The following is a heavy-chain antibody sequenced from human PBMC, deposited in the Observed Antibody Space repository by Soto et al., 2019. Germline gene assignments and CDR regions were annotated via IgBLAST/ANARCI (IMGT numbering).Heavy chain of an antibody. J-gene: IGHJ4*02. D-gene: IGHD3-22*01. CDR1: GGSISFYY. CDR2: MSYSGTT. CDR3: ARLYYDGTDYYYFDQ. Sequence: SETLSLTCTVSGGSISFYYWNWIRQPPGKGLEWIGYMSYSGTTSNNPSLKSRVTTSLDTSKNQFSLKLTSVTAADTAVYYCARLYYDGTDYYYFDQWGQGTLVTVSS. V-gene: IGHV4-59*08.